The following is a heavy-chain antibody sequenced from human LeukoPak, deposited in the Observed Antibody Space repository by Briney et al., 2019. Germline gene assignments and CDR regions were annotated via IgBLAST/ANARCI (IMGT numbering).Heavy chain of an antibody. CDR3: AKVGGATYISRGRFDS. V-gene: IGHV3-23*01. J-gene: IGHJ5*01. CDR2: ITSSSSNA. CDR1: GFTFNNYA. Sequence: GGSLRLSCAASGFTFNNYAMTWVRQAPGKGLEWVSSITSSSSNAYYADSVKGRFTISRDNSKNTLYLQMHSLRAADTAVYYCAKVGGATYISRGRFDSWGQGTLVTVSS. D-gene: IGHD1-26*01.